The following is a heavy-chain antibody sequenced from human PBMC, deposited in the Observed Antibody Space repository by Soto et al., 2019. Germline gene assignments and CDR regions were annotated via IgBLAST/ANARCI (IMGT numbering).Heavy chain of an antibody. V-gene: IGHV1-69*13. CDR1: GGTFSSYA. D-gene: IGHD2-15*01. CDR3: ARDGYCSGGSCLDI. J-gene: IGHJ3*02. Sequence: ASVKVSCKASGGTFSSYAISWVRQAPGQGLEWMGGIIPIFGTANYAQKFQGRVTITADESTSTAYMELSSLRSEDTAVYYCARDGYCSGGSCLDIWGQGTMVTVS. CDR2: IIPIFGTA.